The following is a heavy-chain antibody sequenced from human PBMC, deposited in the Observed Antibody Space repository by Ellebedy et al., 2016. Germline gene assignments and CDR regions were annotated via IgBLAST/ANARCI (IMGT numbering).Heavy chain of an antibody. V-gene: IGHV1-46*01. J-gene: IGHJ4*02. Sequence: ASVKVSCXASGYTFTSYYIHWVRQAPGQGLEWMGIIIPSGGGTSYAQKFQGRVTMTRDTSTSTVYMELSSLTSEDTAVYYCARELPNSFHFDYWGQGTLVTVSS. CDR1: GYTFTSYY. CDR3: ARELPNSFHFDY. D-gene: IGHD2/OR15-2a*01. CDR2: IIPSGGGT.